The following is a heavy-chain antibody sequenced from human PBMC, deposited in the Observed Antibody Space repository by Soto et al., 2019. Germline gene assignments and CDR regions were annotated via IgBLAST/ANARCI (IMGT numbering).Heavy chain of an antibody. Sequence: QAQLVQSGAAVKEPGSSLTVSCKASGGTFSNFAMSWVRQAPGQGLEWMGGIIPTLGTANYAQKFQGRVTITADESTTTTYMELSSLRSEDTAVYYCARAEDYSSAMDVWGQGTTVTVSS. J-gene: IGHJ6*02. CDR2: IIPTLGTA. V-gene: IGHV1-69*01. CDR1: GGTFSNFA. CDR3: ARAEDYSSAMDV.